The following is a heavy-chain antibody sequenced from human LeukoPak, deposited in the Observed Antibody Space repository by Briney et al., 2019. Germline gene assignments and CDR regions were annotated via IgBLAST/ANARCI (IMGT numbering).Heavy chain of an antibody. CDR2: INHSGST. CDR3: ARGGQSNYDFDY. D-gene: IGHD4-11*01. Sequence: SETLSLTCAVYGGSFSGYYWGWIRQPPGKGLEWIGEINHSGSTNYNPSLKSRVTISVDTSKNQFSLKLSSVTAADTAVYYCARGGQSNYDFDYWGQGTLVTVSS. V-gene: IGHV4-34*01. CDR1: GGSFSGYY. J-gene: IGHJ4*02.